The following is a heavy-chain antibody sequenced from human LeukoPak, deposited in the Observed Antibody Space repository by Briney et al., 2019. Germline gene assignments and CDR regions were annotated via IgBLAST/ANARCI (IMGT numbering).Heavy chain of an antibody. CDR2: ISWNSGSI. J-gene: IGHJ5*02. V-gene: IGHV3-9*03. CDR1: GFTFDDYA. D-gene: IGHD6-13*01. Sequence: GGSLRLSCAASGFTFDDYAMHWVRQAPGKGLEWVSSISWNSGSIGYADSVKGRFTISRDNAKNSLYLQMNSLRAEDMALYYCAKSPIAAAGHNWFDPWGQGTLVTVSS. CDR3: AKSPIAAAGHNWFDP.